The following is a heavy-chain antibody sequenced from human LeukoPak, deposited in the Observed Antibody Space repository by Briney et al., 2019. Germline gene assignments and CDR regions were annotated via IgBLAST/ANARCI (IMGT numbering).Heavy chain of an antibody. CDR2: VYSGGDK. V-gene: IGHV3-53*05. CDR1: EFSIRLNY. J-gene: IGHJ4*02. D-gene: IGHD3-16*02. CDR3: ASPARVWGSYPLN. Sequence: GGSLRLSCAASEFSIRLNYMTWVRQAPGKGLEWVSIVYSGGDKYYADSVKGRFTISRDNSKNTLYLQMNSLRAEDTAIYYCASPARVWGSYPLNWGQGTLVTVSS.